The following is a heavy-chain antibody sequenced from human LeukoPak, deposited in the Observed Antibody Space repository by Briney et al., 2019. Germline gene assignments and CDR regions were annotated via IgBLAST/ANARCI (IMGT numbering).Heavy chain of an antibody. V-gene: IGHV3-11*01. CDR3: ARSPLSRTSDFDY. CDR2: ISSSSSTI. D-gene: IGHD2-2*01. CDR1: GFTFSDYY. Sequence: GGSLRLSCAASGFTFSDYYMSWIRQAPGKGLEWVSYISSSSSTIYYADSVKGRFTISRDNAKNSLYLQMNSLRAEDTAVYYCARSPLSRTSDFDYWGQGTLVTVSS. J-gene: IGHJ4*02.